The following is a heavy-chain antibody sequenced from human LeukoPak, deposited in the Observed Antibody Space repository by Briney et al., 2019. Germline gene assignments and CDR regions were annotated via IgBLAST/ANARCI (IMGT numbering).Heavy chain of an antibody. Sequence: GGSLRLSCAASGFTVSSYWMSWVRQAPGKWLEWVANIKQDGSENYCVDSVKGRFTISRDKAKNSLYLQMNSLRAEDTGVYYCARVRSAGGFDYDFWSGYSMTTYYHGMDVWGQGTTVTVSS. CDR1: GFTVSSYW. CDR3: ARVRSAGGFDYDFWSGYSMTTYYHGMDV. CDR2: IKQDGSEN. V-gene: IGHV3-7*05. D-gene: IGHD3-3*01. J-gene: IGHJ6*02.